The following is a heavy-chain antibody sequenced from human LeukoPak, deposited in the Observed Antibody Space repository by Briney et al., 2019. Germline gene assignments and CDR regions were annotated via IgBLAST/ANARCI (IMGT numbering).Heavy chain of an antibody. Sequence: SETLSLTCAVYGGSFSGYYWSWIRQPPGKGLEWIGEINHSGSTNYNPSLKSRVTISVDTSKNQFSLKLSSVTAADTAVYYCARGKVEYYYGSGSYLNWFDPWGQGTLVTVSS. D-gene: IGHD3-10*01. CDR3: ARGKVEYYYGSGSYLNWFDP. CDR1: GGSFSGYY. V-gene: IGHV4-34*01. CDR2: INHSGST. J-gene: IGHJ5*02.